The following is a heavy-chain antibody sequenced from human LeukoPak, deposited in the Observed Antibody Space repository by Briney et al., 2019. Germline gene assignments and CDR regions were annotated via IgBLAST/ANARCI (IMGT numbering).Heavy chain of an antibody. D-gene: IGHD4-17*01. Sequence: GGSLRLSCAASGFTFSSYGMHWVRQAPGKGLEWVAFIRYDGSNKYYADSVKGRFTISRDNSKNTLYLQMNSLRAEDTAVYYCAKETVTYSRGMDVWGQGTTVTVSS. V-gene: IGHV3-30*02. CDR2: IRYDGSNK. CDR1: GFTFSSYG. CDR3: AKETVTYSRGMDV. J-gene: IGHJ6*02.